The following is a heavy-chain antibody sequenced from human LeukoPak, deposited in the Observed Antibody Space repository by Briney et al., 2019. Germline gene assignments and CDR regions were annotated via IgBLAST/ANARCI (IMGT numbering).Heavy chain of an antibody. CDR2: IIPIFGTA. D-gene: IGHD3-9*01. Sequence: SVKVSCKASGGTFSSYAISWVRQAPGQGLEWMGGIIPIFGTANYAQKFQGRVTITTDESTSTAYMELSSLRSEDTAVYYCARATRGILTGYYIDYYYYMDVWGKGTTVTVSS. CDR1: GGTFSSYA. J-gene: IGHJ6*03. CDR3: ARATRGILTGYYIDYYYYMDV. V-gene: IGHV1-69*05.